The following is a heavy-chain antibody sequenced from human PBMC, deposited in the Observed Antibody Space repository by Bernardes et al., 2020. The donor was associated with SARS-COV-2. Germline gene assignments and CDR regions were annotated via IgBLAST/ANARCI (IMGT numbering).Heavy chain of an antibody. D-gene: IGHD3-22*01. Sequence: ICGFSGDCVRDNNGWTLEIRAPGKGLEWHGESDHSGNNNYNPSLKSRVTISVDTSRNQVSLDLSSVTAADTAKYYCAKLSGSGYFRFEYWGQGILVTVSS. CDR2: SDHSGNN. V-gene: IGHV4-4*02. CDR1: GDCVRDNNG. J-gene: IGHJ4*02. CDR3: AKLSGSGYFRFEY.